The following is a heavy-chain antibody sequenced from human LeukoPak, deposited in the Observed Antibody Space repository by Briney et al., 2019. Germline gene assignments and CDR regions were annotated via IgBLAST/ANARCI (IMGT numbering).Heavy chain of an antibody. CDR1: GGSISNYY. CDR3: AKGGPEASAGLSWFDP. D-gene: IGHD1-14*01. Sequence: SETLSLTCTVSGGSISNYYWYWMRQPPGKGLEWIAYTYYSGNPNYNPSLKSRATISVDTSKNQFSLKLGSVTAADTAVYYCAKGGPEASAGLSWFDPWGQGTLVTVSS. J-gene: IGHJ5*02. V-gene: IGHV4-59*01. CDR2: TYYSGNP.